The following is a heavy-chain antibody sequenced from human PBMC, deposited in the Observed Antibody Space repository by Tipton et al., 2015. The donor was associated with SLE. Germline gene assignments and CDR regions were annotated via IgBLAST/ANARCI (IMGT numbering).Heavy chain of an antibody. CDR1: GFPFSNAW. V-gene: IGHV3-15*01. CDR2: IQSTSNGATT. J-gene: IGHJ4*02. CDR3: TGSFLAY. Sequence: SLRLSCAASGFPFSNAWMRWMRQAPGKGLECVGHIQSTSNGATTNYVAAVKDRFTISRDDSKNTIYLQMNSLKSEDTAVDYCTGSFLAYWGQGTLVTVSS. D-gene: IGHD3-10*01.